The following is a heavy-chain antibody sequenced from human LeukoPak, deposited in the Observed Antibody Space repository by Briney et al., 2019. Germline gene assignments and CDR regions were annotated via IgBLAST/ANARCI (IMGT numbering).Heavy chain of an antibody. Sequence: GGSLRLSCAASGFTFDDYAMHWVRQAPGKGLEWVSGISWNSGSIGYADSVKGRFTISRDIAKNSLYLQMNSLRAEDTALYYCAKEHYGDYYFDYWGQGTLVTVSS. J-gene: IGHJ4*02. CDR2: ISWNSGSI. CDR3: AKEHYGDYYFDY. D-gene: IGHD4-17*01. V-gene: IGHV3-9*01. CDR1: GFTFDDYA.